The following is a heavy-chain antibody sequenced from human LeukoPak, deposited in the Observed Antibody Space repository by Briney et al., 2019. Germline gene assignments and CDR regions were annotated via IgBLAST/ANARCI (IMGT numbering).Heavy chain of an antibody. CDR3: ARDLSSTANWELDY. CDR1: GYTFTDYF. J-gene: IGHJ4*02. D-gene: IGHD1-7*01. CDR2: INLNSGVI. V-gene: IGHV1-2*06. Sequence: ASVKVSCKASGYTFTDYFCHWVRQAPGPGFEWMGRINLNSGVIEYAQQFQGRVTMTGDKSISTAYMELSGLTSDDTAVYYCARDLSSTANWELDYWGQGTLVTVSS.